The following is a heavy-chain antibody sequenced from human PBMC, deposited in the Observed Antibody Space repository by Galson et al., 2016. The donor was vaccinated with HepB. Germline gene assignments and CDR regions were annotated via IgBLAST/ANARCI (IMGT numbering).Heavy chain of an antibody. D-gene: IGHD5-12*01. CDR2: INHSGST. CDR1: GGSISTYY. J-gene: IGHJ3*02. Sequence: ETLSLTCTVSGGSISTYYWSWIRQPPGKGLEWIGYINHSGSTNYNPSLKSRVTISVDMSKTQFSLKLSSVTAADTAVYYCARLEDGFDKGYAFVIWGQGTMVTVSS. CDR3: ARLEDGFDKGYAFVI. V-gene: IGHV4-59*01.